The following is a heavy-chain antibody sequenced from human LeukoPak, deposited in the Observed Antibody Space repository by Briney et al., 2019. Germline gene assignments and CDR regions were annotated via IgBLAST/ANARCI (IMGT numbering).Heavy chain of an antibody. CDR2: ISSSSSYI. CDR1: GFTFSSYS. D-gene: IGHD2-8*01. J-gene: IGHJ4*02. Sequence: GGSLRLSCAASGFTFSSYSMNWVRQAPGRGREWVSSISSSSSYIYYADSVKGRLTISRDNAKNSLYLQMNSLRAEDTAVYYRARDGELMVHAFDYWGQGTLVTVSS. V-gene: IGHV3-21*01. CDR3: ARDGELMVHAFDY.